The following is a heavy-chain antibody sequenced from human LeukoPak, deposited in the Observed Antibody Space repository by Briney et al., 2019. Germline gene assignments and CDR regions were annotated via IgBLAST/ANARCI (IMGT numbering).Heavy chain of an antibody. J-gene: IGHJ4*02. CDR2: ISSSNNTK. V-gene: IGHV3-48*02. Sequence: PGRSLRLSCAASGFTFSSYSMNWVRQAPGKGLEWVSHISSSNNTKYYADSVKGRFTISRDNAKNSLYLQMNSLRDEDTAVYFCAGGDGWFGELLSFDYWGQGTLVTVSS. D-gene: IGHD3-10*01. CDR3: AGGDGWFGELLSFDY. CDR1: GFTFSSYS.